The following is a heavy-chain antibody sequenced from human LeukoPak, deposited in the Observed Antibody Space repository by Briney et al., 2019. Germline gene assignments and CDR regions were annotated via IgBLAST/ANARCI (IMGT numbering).Heavy chain of an antibody. CDR2: IYYSGST. D-gene: IGHD4-23*01. V-gene: IGHV4-59*08. J-gene: IGHJ5*02. CDR1: GGSISSYY. Sequence: SETLSLTCTVSGGSISSYYWRWIRQPPGKGLEWIGYIYYSGSTNYNPSLKSRVTISVDTSKNQFSLKLSSVTAADTAVYYCASYDYGGNSGWFDPWGQGTLVTVSS. CDR3: ASYDYGGNSGWFDP.